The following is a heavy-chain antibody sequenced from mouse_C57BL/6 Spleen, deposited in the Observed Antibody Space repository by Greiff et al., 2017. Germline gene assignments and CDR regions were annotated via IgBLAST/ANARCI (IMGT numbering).Heavy chain of an antibody. D-gene: IGHD1-1*01. CDR1: GYTFTSYW. CDR3: AREAFTTVSSMDY. Sequence: VQLQQPGAELVKPGASVKMSCKASGYTFTSYWITWVKQRPGQGLEWIGDIYPGSGSTNYNEKFKSKATLTVDTSSSTAYMQLSSLTSEDSAVYYCAREAFTTVSSMDYWGQGTSVTVSS. CDR2: IYPGSGST. J-gene: IGHJ4*01. V-gene: IGHV1-55*01.